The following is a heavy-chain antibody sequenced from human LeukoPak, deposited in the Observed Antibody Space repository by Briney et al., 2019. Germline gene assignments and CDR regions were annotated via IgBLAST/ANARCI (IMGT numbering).Heavy chain of an antibody. J-gene: IGHJ4*02. D-gene: IGHD1-26*01. CDR2: ISSSGGGI. Sequence: GSPRLSCAASGFTLSDYYMSWIRQAPGKGLEWVSYISSSGGGIFHADSVKGRFTISRDNAKNSLSLQMDSLRAEDTAVYYCASALVGANSFDSWGQGTLVTVSS. CDR3: ASALVGANSFDS. CDR1: GFTLSDYY. V-gene: IGHV3-11*01.